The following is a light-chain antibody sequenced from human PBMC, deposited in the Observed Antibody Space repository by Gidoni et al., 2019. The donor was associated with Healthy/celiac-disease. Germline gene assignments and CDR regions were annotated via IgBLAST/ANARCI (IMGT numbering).Light chain of an antibody. V-gene: IGLV2-8*01. Sequence: QSALTQPPSASGSPGQSVTISCTGTSSDVGGYNYVSWYQQHQGKAPKLMIYEVSKRPSGVPDRFSGSKSGNTASLTVSGLQAEDEADYYCSSYAGSNNLVFGGGTKLTV. CDR2: EVS. J-gene: IGLJ2*01. CDR3: SSYAGSNNLV. CDR1: SSDVGGYNY.